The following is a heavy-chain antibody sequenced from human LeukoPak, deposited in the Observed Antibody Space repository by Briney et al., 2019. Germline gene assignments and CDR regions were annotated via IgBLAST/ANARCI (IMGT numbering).Heavy chain of an antibody. CDR3: ARDGRSGNFDK. D-gene: IGHD1-26*01. V-gene: IGHV3-53*01. Sequence: GGSLRLSCAASGFIVSSNSMSWVRQAPGKGLEWISVIYSSGTTYHADSVKGRFTISRDNSKNTVYLQMESLRAEDTAVYYCARDGRSGNFDKWGQGTLVSVSS. CDR2: IYSSGTT. J-gene: IGHJ4*02. CDR1: GFIVSSNS.